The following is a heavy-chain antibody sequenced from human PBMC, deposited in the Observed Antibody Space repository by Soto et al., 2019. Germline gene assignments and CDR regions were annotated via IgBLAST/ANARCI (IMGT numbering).Heavy chain of an antibody. CDR1: GFTFSSYS. Sequence: EVQLVESGGGLVQPGGSLRLSCAASGFTFSSYSMNWVRQAPGKGLEWVSYISSSSSTIYYADSVKGRFTISRDNAKNSLYLQMNSLRDEDTAVYYCARETYYDILTGYPFSGGMDGWGQGTTVTVSS. CDR2: ISSSSSTI. CDR3: ARETYYDILTGYPFSGGMDG. V-gene: IGHV3-48*02. D-gene: IGHD3-9*01. J-gene: IGHJ6*01.